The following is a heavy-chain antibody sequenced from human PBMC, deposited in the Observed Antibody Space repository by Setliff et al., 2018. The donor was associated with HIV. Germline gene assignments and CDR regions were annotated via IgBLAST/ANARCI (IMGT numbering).Heavy chain of an antibody. CDR2: INPNSGGT. J-gene: IGHJ4*02. D-gene: IGHD3-22*01. CDR1: GYTFTGYY. CDR3: ARGRYYYDSSGYYPLDY. V-gene: IGHV1-2*04. Sequence: GASVKVSCKASGYTFTGYYMHWVRQGPGQGLEWMGWINPNSGGTNYAQKFQGWVTMTRDTSISTAYMELSRLRSDDTAVYYCARGRYYYDSSGYYPLDYWGQGTLVTVSS.